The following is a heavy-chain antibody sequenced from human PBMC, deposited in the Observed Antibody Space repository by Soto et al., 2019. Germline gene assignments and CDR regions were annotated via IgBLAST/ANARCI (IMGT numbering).Heavy chain of an antibody. J-gene: IGHJ4*02. CDR1: GFIFRSYN. CDR2: ISASSFTT. V-gene: IGHV3-48*01. Sequence: GGSLRLSCAASGFIFRSYNMNWVRRAPGKGPEWVAYISASSFTTHYVDSVRGRFTISRDDAKNSVYLQMNSLRGDDTAMYYCASSKTFEHRGQRSPVTVSS. D-gene: IGHD2-2*01. CDR3: ASSKTFEH.